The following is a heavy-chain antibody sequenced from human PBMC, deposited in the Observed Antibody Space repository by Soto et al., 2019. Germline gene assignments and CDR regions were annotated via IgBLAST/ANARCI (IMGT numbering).Heavy chain of an antibody. CDR3: TTYEDPFDY. CDR2: IKSKTAGGTT. D-gene: IGHD3-22*01. V-gene: IGHV3-15*01. J-gene: IGHJ4*02. Sequence: GESLRLSCAGSGFTFSNAWVSWFRQAPGKGLEWVGRIKSKTAGGTTDYAAPVKGRFTISRDDSKNTLYLQMNSLKTEDTAVYYCTTYEDPFDYWGQGTLVTVSS. CDR1: GFTFSNAW.